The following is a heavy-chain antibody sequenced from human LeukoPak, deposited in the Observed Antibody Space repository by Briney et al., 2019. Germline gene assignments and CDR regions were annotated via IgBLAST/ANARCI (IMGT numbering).Heavy chain of an antibody. CDR2: IDSSDSYT. D-gene: IGHD2-2*01. CDR3: ARRYCSSTTCYDWLDP. V-gene: IGHV5-10-1*01. CDR1: GYTFSTYW. J-gene: IGHJ5*02. Sequence: GESLKISCKGSGYTFSTYWINWVRQMPGKGLEWMGRIDSSDSYTDYSPSFQGHVTISADKCISTAYLQSSSLKASDTAMYYCARRYCSSTTCYDWLDPWGQGTLVTVSS.